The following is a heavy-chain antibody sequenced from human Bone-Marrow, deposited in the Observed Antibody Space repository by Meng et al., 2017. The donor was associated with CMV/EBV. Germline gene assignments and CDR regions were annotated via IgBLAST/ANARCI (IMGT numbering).Heavy chain of an antibody. CDR3: ARVDVDTAMDEEGFDY. V-gene: IGHV1-46*01. D-gene: IGHD5-18*01. J-gene: IGHJ4*02. CDR2: INPSGGST. CDR1: GYTFTSYD. Sequence: SGYTFTSYDMDWGRQAPGQGLEWMGIINPSGGSTSYAQKFQGRVTMTRDTSTSTVYMELSSLRSEDTAVYYCARVDVDTAMDEEGFDYWGQGTLVTVSS.